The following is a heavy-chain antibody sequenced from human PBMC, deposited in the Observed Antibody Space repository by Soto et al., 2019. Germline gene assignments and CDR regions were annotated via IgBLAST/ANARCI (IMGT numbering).Heavy chain of an antibody. V-gene: IGHV3-53*01. CDR2: IYSGGNT. CDR1: GFNVSSSY. CDR3: AGTNSSWRFFWYFDL. Sequence: EVQLVESGGGLIQPGGSLRLSCAGSGFNVSSSYMTWVRQAPGKGLEWVSVIYSGGNTYHADSVKGRFTISRDNSKNTLYHQMYSLRADDTAVYYCAGTNSSWRFFWYFDLWGRGTLVTVSS. J-gene: IGHJ2*01. D-gene: IGHD2-2*01.